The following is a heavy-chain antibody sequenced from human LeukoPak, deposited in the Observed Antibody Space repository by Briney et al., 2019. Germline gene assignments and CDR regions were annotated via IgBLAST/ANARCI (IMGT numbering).Heavy chain of an antibody. CDR1: GYSFTDKY. CDR3: ARAGGRSWFDP. Sequence: ASVKVSCKASGYSFTDKYMHWVRQAPGQGLEWMGWINPNSGGTNYAQRFQGRVTMTTDTSMSTAYMELSRLTSDDTAVYYCARAGGRSWFDPWGQGTLVTVSS. CDR2: INPNSGGT. J-gene: IGHJ5*02. V-gene: IGHV1-2*02.